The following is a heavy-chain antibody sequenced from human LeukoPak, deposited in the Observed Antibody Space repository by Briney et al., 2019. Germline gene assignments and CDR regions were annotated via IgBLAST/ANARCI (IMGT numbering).Heavy chain of an antibody. CDR3: AKRLAMTGTYHFDY. J-gene: IGHJ4*02. Sequence: GGSLRLSCTASGFTFSNFWMGWVRQAPGKGLEWVANIKQDETEKFYVGSVKGRFTISRDNAKNSLYLQMNSLGVEDTALYYCAKRLAMTGTYHFDYWGQGTLVTVSS. CDR1: GFTFSNFW. CDR2: IKQDETEK. V-gene: IGHV3-7*03. D-gene: IGHD6-19*01.